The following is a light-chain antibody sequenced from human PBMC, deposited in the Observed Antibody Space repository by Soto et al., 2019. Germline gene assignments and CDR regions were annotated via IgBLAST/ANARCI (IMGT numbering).Light chain of an antibody. Sequence: QSALTQPASVSGSPGQSITISCTGTSSDIGSNNYVSWFQQRPGKAPTLIIYEVSNRPSGVSTHFSGSKSGNTASLTISGLLPEDEAEYYCCSYAGSYVFGTGTKVTVL. V-gene: IGLV2-14*01. CDR1: SSDIGSNNY. CDR3: CSYAGSYV. J-gene: IGLJ1*01. CDR2: EVS.